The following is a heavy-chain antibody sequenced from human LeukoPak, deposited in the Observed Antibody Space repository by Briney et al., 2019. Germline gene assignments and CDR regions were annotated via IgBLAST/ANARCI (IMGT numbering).Heavy chain of an antibody. J-gene: IGHJ3*02. V-gene: IGHV3-48*04. CDR2: ITGSSDTI. CDR3: ARDLAPDAFDI. Sequence: PGGSLRLSCAASGFTFSSYSMNWVRQAPGKRLEWLSYITGSSDTIYYADSVKGRFTISRDNAKNSLYLQMNSLRAEDTAVYYCARDLAPDAFDIWGQGTVVTVSS. CDR1: GFTFSSYS.